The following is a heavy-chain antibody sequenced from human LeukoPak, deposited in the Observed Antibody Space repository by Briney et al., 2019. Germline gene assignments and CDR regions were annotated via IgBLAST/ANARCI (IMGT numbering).Heavy chain of an antibody. CDR2: ISSSSSTI. CDR1: GFTFSSYS. V-gene: IGHV3-48*01. Sequence: GGSPRLSCAASGFTFSSYSMNWVRQAPGKGLEWVSYISSSSSTIYYADSVKGRFTISRDNAKNSLYLQMNSLRAEDTAVYYCASYPDTADAFDIWGQGTMVTVSS. D-gene: IGHD5-18*01. J-gene: IGHJ3*02. CDR3: ASYPDTADAFDI.